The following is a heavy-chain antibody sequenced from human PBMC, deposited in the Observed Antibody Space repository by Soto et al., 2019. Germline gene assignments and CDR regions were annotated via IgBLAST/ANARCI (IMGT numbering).Heavy chain of an antibody. J-gene: IGHJ4*02. D-gene: IGHD5-18*01. Sequence: EVQLVESGGGLVQPGGSLRLSCAASGFTFSSYSMNWVRQAPGKGLEWVSYISSSSSTIYYADSVKGRFTISRDNAKNSLYLQMNSLRDEDTAVYYCARAGGYSYGYPGYYFDYWGQGTLVTVSS. V-gene: IGHV3-48*02. CDR1: GFTFSSYS. CDR2: ISSSSSTI. CDR3: ARAGGYSYGYPGYYFDY.